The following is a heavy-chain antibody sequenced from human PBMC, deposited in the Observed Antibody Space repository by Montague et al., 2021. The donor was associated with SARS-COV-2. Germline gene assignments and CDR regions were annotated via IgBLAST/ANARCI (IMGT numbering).Heavy chain of an antibody. CDR3: VRDTHYDCLNGPPDF. D-gene: IGHD3/OR15-3a*01. Sequence: SETLSLTCTVSGVSVSDYYWSWIRQPPGKGLEWVGDVMNNKSTNFNPSLKSRVAISVDTSKNQFSLRLTSVTAADTAFYYCVRDTHYDCLNGPPDFWGQGTLVTVSS. J-gene: IGHJ4*02. V-gene: IGHV4-4*08. CDR2: VMNNKST. CDR1: GVSVSDYY.